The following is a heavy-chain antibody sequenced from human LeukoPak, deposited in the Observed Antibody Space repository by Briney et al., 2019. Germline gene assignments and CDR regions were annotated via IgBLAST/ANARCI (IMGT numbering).Heavy chain of an antibody. D-gene: IGHD6-13*01. Sequence: GSLRLSCAASGFTFSSYSMNWVRQAPGKGLEWVSSISSSSSYIYYADSVKGRFTISRDNAKNSLYLQMNSLRAEDTAVYYCASVGYSSSSGLDPWGQGTLVTVSS. CDR3: ASVGYSSSSGLDP. CDR1: GFTFSSYS. V-gene: IGHV3-21*01. CDR2: ISSSSSYI. J-gene: IGHJ5*02.